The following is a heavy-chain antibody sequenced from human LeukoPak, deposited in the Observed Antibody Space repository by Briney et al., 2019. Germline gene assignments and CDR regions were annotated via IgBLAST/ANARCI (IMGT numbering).Heavy chain of an antibody. Sequence: SETLSLTCTVSGVSISSYYWSRIRQPPGKGLEWIGYISYSGSTNYSPSLKSRVTISVDTSKNQFSLKLSSVTAADTAVYYCARAASSWSLDYWGQGTLVTVSS. CDR3: ARAASSWSLDY. CDR1: GVSISSYY. V-gene: IGHV4-59*01. J-gene: IGHJ4*02. D-gene: IGHD6-13*01. CDR2: ISYSGST.